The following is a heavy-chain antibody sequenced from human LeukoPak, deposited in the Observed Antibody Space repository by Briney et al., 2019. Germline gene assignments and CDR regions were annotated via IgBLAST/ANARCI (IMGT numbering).Heavy chain of an antibody. CDR3: ARDVNEYSSTWYDY. J-gene: IGHJ4*02. CDR1: GYSISSGYY. D-gene: IGHD6-13*01. CDR2: IYPTGST. Sequence: PSETLSLTCTVSGYSISSGYYWGWVRQPPGKGLEWIGNIYPTGSTYYNPSLKSRVTISVDTSKNQFSLKLSSVTAADTAVYYCARDVNEYSSTWYDYWGQGTLVTVSS. V-gene: IGHV4-38-2*02.